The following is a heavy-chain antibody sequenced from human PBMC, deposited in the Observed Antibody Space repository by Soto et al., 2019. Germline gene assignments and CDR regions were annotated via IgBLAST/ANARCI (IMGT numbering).Heavy chain of an antibody. Sequence: SETLSLTCTVSGGSISSYYWSWIRQPPGKGLEWIGYIYYSGSTNYNPSLKSRVTISVDTSKNQFPLKLSSVTAADTAVYYCARLIVVPAINWFDPWGQGTLVTVSS. J-gene: IGHJ5*02. D-gene: IGHD1-26*01. V-gene: IGHV4-59*08. CDR2: IYYSGST. CDR3: ARLIVVPAINWFDP. CDR1: GGSISSYY.